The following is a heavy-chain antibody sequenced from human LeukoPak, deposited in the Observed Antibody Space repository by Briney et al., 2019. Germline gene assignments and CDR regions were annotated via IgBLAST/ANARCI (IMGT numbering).Heavy chain of an antibody. D-gene: IGHD2-8*02. CDR3: TTGKRDVSFHYYYYYGMDV. J-gene: IGHJ6*02. CDR2: IKSKTDGGTT. V-gene: IGHV3-15*07. CDR1: GFTFSNVW. Sequence: PGGSLRLSCAASGFTFSNVWMNWVRQAPGKGLEWVGRIKSKTDGGTTDYAAPVKGRFTISRDDSKNTLYLQMNSLKTEDTAVYYCTTGKRDVSFHYYYYYGMDVWGQGTTVTVSS.